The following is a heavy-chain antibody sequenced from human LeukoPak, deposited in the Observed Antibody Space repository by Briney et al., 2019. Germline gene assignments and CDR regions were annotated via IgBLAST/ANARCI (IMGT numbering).Heavy chain of an antibody. D-gene: IGHD3-10*01. CDR2: IYYSGST. J-gene: IGHJ3*02. V-gene: IGHV4-30-4*02. CDR1: GGSISSGDYY. Sequence: ETSETLSLTCTVSGGSISSGDYYWSWIRQPPGKGLEWIGYIYYSGSTYYNPSLKSRVTISVDTSKNQFSLKLRSVTAADTAVYYCARGGSGISNAFDIWGQGTMVTVSS. CDR3: ARGGSGISNAFDI.